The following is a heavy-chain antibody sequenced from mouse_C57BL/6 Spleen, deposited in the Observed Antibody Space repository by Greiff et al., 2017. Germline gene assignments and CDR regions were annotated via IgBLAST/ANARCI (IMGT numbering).Heavy chain of an antibody. CDR2: ISSGSSTI. J-gene: IGHJ2*01. Sequence: DVMLVESGGGLVKPGGSLKLSCAASGFTFSDYGMHWVRQAPEKGLEWVAYISSGSSTIYYADTVKGRFTISRDNAKNTLFLQMTSLRSEDTAMYYCARLNYGSREDYFDYWGQGTTLTVSS. D-gene: IGHD1-1*01. CDR1: GFTFSDYG. CDR3: ARLNYGSREDYFDY. V-gene: IGHV5-17*01.